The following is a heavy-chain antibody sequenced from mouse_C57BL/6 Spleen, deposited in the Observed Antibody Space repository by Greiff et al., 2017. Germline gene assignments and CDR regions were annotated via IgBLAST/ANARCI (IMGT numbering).Heavy chain of an antibody. Sequence: EVKLQESGGGLVKPGGSLKLSCAASGFTFSDYGMHWVRQAPEKGLEWVAYISSGRSTISYADTVKGRVTIARDNAKNTLFLQMTSLRAEDTAMYYCCGSSLAWFAYWGQGTLVTVSA. D-gene: IGHD1-1*01. CDR3: CGSSLAWFAY. CDR1: GFTFSDYG. J-gene: IGHJ3*01. V-gene: IGHV5-17*01. CDR2: ISSGRSTI.